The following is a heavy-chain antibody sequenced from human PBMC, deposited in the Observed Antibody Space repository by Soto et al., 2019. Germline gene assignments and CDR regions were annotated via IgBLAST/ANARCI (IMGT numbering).Heavy chain of an antibody. D-gene: IGHD3-10*01. Sequence: QLQLQESGPGLVKPSETLSLTCTVSGGSISSSSYYWGWIRQPPGKGLEWIGSIYYSGSTYYNPSLKSRVTISVDTSKNQFSLKLSSVTAADTAVYYCARHYYGSGSYRIMLSWFDPWGQGTLVTVSS. J-gene: IGHJ5*02. CDR2: IYYSGST. CDR1: GGSISSSSYY. V-gene: IGHV4-39*01. CDR3: ARHYYGSGSYRIMLSWFDP.